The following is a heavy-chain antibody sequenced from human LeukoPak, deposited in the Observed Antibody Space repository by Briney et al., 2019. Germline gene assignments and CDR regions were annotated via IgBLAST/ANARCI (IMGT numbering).Heavy chain of an antibody. Sequence: ASVKVSCKASGYTFTSYGISWVRQAPGQGREWMGWISAYNGNTNYAQKLQGRLTMTTDTSTSTAYMELRSLRSDDTAVYYCARDGGYDFWSGSRGWFDPWGQGTLVTVSS. CDR2: ISAYNGNT. CDR3: ARDGGYDFWSGSRGWFDP. J-gene: IGHJ5*02. V-gene: IGHV1-18*01. CDR1: GYTFTSYG. D-gene: IGHD3-3*01.